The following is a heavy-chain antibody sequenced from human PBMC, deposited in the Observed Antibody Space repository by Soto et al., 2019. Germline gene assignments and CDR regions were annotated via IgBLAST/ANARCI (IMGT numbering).Heavy chain of an antibody. CDR2: INHSGST. J-gene: IGHJ4*02. CDR1: GGSFSGNY. D-gene: IGHD3-3*01. V-gene: IGHV4-34*01. Sequence: QVQLPQWGAGLLKPSETLSLTCAVYGGSFSGNYWSWIRQPPRKGLEWDGEINHSGSTNYNPSLKSRVTISVDTPKNQFSLKLSSVTAAGTAVYYCARAPPTLRLAGPNDYWGQGTLFTVSS. CDR3: ARAPPTLRLAGPNDY.